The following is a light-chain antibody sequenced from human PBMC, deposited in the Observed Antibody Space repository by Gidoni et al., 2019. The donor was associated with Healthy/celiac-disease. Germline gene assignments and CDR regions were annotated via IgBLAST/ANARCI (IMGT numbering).Light chain of an antibody. CDR1: SIDVGSYNL. Sequence: SALTQPASESGSPGQSITISCTGTSIDVGSYNLVSCYQQHPGKAPKPMIYEVSKRPSGVSNRFSGSKSGNTASLTISGLQAEDEADYYCCSYAGSSTPWVFGGGTKLPVL. V-gene: IGLV2-23*02. CDR2: EVS. J-gene: IGLJ3*02. CDR3: CSYAGSSTPWV.